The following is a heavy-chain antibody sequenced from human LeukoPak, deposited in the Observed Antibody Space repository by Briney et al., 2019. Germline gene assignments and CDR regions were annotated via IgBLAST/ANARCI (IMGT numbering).Heavy chain of an antibody. CDR1: GFTFSSYA. D-gene: IGHD3-22*01. CDR3: AKGDSSGYSYYFDY. V-gene: IGHV3-23*01. CDR2: ISGSGSST. J-gene: IGHJ4*02. Sequence: GGSLRLSCAASGFTFSSYAMSWVRQAPGKGLEWVSAISGSGSSTYYADSVKGRFTISRDNSKNTLYLQMNSLRAEDTAVYYCAKGDSSGYSYYFDYWGQGTLVTVSS.